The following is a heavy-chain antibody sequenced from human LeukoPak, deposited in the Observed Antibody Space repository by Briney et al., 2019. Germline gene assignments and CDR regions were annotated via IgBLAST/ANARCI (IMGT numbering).Heavy chain of an antibody. D-gene: IGHD4-17*01. CDR2: IYYSGST. V-gene: IGHV4-61*08. Sequence: SETLSLTCTVSGGSVISGGYYWSWIWQPPGKGLEWIGYIYYSGSTTYNPSLKSRVTISVDTSKNKLSLKLSSVTAADTAVYYCARVPISTTARGYFDYCGQGTLVTVSS. J-gene: IGHJ4*03. CDR1: GGSVISGGYY. CDR3: ARVPISTTARGYFDY.